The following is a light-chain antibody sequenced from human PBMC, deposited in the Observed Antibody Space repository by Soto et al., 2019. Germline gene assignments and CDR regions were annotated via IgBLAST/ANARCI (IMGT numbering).Light chain of an antibody. V-gene: IGKV3-15*01. CDR1: QSVSSN. CDR3: QQYNNGPYT. Sequence: EIVMTQSPDTLSVSPGERATLSCRASQSVSSNLAWYQQKPGQAPRLLIYGASTRATGIPARFSGSGSGTEFTPTISSLKFEDFAVYTCQQYNNGPYTFGRGTKLEI. J-gene: IGKJ2*01. CDR2: GAS.